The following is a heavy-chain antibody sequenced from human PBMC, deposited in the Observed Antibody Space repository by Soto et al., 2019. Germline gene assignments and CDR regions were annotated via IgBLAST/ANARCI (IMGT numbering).Heavy chain of an antibody. J-gene: IGHJ3*02. CDR3: ARDTETLGPRANDALDI. V-gene: IGHV1-24*01. CDR2: FDPEDGET. Sequence: GASVKVSCKVSGYTLTELSMHWARQAPGKGLEWMGGFDPEDGETIYAQKFQGRVTMTEDTSTDTAYMELSSLRSEDTAVYYCARDTETLGPRANDALDIWGQGTMVTVSS. D-gene: IGHD3-3*02. CDR1: GYTLTELS.